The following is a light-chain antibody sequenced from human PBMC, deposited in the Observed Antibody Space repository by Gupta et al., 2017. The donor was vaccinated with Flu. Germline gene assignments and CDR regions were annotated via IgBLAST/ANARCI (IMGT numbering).Light chain of an antibody. Sequence: DIQLTQSPDSVSASVGDRVTITCRASQDCGSWLGWYQQKPGKAPDLLIYAASSLQRGVPSRFSGSGYGTYFTLTINTLQPEDFATYFCQQVNRFPLTFGGGTKVE. V-gene: IGKV1D-12*01. CDR3: QQVNRFPLT. CDR2: AAS. J-gene: IGKJ4*01. CDR1: QDCGSW.